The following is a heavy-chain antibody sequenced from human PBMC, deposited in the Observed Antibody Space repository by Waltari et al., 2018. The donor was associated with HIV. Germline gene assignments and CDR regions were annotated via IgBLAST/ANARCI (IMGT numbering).Heavy chain of an antibody. D-gene: IGHD3-16*01. CDR1: GFVFSSYS. Sequence: EEQLVESGGGLVQPEESLRLSCAASGFVFSSYSMNWVRQAPGEGLEWISFISSSGSTIYYADFVKGRFTVSRDNAENSLYLQMNSLRDEDTAVYYCVRDPKTSWGELDYWGQGTLVAVSS. CDR2: ISSSGSTI. V-gene: IGHV3-48*02. CDR3: VRDPKTSWGELDY. J-gene: IGHJ4*02.